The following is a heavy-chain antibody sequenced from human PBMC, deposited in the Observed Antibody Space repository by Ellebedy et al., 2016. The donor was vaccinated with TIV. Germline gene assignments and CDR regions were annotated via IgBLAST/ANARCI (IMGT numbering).Heavy chain of an antibody. J-gene: IGHJ4*02. CDR3: VRVLTGTVDY. V-gene: IGHV4-30-2*01. D-gene: IGHD1-20*01. CDR2: IYHSGST. Sequence: SETLSLTXAVSGGSISSGGYSWSWIRQPPGKGLEWIGYIYHSGSTYYNPSLKSRVTISVDRSKNQFSLKVRSVTAADTAVHYCVRVLTGTVDYWGQGTLVTVSS. CDR1: GGSISSGGYS.